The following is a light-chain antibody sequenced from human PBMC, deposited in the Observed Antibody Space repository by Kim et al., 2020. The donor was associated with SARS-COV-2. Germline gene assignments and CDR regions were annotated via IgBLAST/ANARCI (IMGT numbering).Light chain of an antibody. CDR1: SSGDDGYNN. J-gene: IGLJ2*01. CDR3: SSYAGSNNLV. Sequence: SVTTASPGTSSGDDGYNNVSWYQQHPGKATKLMIYEVSKRPSGVPDRFSGSKSGNTASLTVSGLQAEDEADYYCSSYAGSNNLVFGGGTQLTVL. V-gene: IGLV2-8*01. CDR2: EVS.